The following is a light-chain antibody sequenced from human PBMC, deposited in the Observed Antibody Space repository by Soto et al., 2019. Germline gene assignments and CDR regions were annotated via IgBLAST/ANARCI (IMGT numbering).Light chain of an antibody. CDR1: QSVSSN. CDR3: QQYNNWPPIN. V-gene: IGKV3-15*01. J-gene: IGKJ5*01. CDR2: DAS. Sequence: ELVFTQSPATISSSTGQIATLSGRSSQSVSSNLAWYQQKPGQAHRLLLYDASTRATGIPPRFSGSGSGTEFTLTIRRLQSEDFAVYYCQQYNNWPPINCGKGKQREIK.